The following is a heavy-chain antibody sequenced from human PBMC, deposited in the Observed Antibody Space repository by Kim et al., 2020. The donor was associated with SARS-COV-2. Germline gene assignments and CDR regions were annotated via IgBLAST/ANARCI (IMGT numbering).Heavy chain of an antibody. D-gene: IGHD6-13*01. J-gene: IGHJ5*02. V-gene: IGHV3-33*01. CDR2: GSNK. CDR3: ASSSPKGP. Sequence: GSNKYYADSVKGRFTISRDNSKNTLYLQMNSLRAEDTAVYYCASSSPKGPWGQGTLVTVSS.